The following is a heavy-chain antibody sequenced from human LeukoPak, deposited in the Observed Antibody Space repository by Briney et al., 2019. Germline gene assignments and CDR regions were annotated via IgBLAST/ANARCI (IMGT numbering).Heavy chain of an antibody. CDR2: IYHSGST. V-gene: IGHV4-4*02. CDR3: ARHRKYYGSGSYYNLDAFDI. J-gene: IGHJ3*02. D-gene: IGHD3-10*01. Sequence: SGTLSLTCAVSGGSISSSNWWSWVRQPPGKGLEWIGEIYHSGSTNYNPSLKSRVTISVDTSKNQFSLKLSSVTAADTAVYYCARHRKYYGSGSYYNLDAFDIWGQGTMVTVSS. CDR1: GGSISSSNW.